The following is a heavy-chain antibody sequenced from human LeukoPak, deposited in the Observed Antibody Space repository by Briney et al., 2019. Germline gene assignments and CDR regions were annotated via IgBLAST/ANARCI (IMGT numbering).Heavy chain of an antibody. CDR3: ARHRSGGSQDDAFDI. CDR2: INQDGSEK. CDR1: GFTFDDYW. V-gene: IGHV3-7*01. Sequence: PGGSLRLSCGASGFTFDDYWMSWVRQAPGQGLEWVANINQDGSEKYYLDSAKGRFTISRQNAKNSLFLQMNSLRAEDTAVYYCARHRSGGSQDDAFDIWGQGTMVTVSS. D-gene: IGHD2-15*01. J-gene: IGHJ3*02.